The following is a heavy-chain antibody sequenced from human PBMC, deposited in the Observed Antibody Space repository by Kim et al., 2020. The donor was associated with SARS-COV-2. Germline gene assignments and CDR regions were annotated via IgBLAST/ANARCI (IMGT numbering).Heavy chain of an antibody. D-gene: IGHD4-17*01. CDR2: ISGDGTDI. CDR1: GFTFGNYA. CDR3: AKESGNFGDPGGYLHS. Sequence: GGSLRLSCATSGFTFGNYAIHWVRQSPGKGLEWLSLISGDGTDIRYAASVRGRFTVSKDNNKNSHYLQMITLTTEDTAFYFCAKESGNFGDPGGYLHSWGQGAMVTVS. V-gene: IGHV3-43*02. J-gene: IGHJ4*02.